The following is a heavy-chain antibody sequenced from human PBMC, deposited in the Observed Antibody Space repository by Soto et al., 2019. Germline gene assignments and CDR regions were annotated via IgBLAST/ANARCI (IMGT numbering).Heavy chain of an antibody. Sequence: ASVKVSCKASGYTFTSYYMHWVRQAPGQGLEWMGIINPSGGSTSYAQKCQGRVTMTRDTSTSTVYMELSSLRSEDTAVYYCARGFNSSGYYLYYYGMDVWGQGTTVTVS. D-gene: IGHD3-22*01. J-gene: IGHJ6*02. CDR2: INPSGGST. CDR3: ARGFNSSGYYLYYYGMDV. CDR1: GYTFTSYY. V-gene: IGHV1-46*01.